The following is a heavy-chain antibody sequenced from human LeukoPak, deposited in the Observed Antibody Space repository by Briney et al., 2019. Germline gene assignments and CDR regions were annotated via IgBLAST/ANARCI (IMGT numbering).Heavy chain of an antibody. Sequence: GGSLRLSCAASGFTVSSNYMSWIRQAPGKGLEWVSYISSSSSYTNYADSVKGRFTISRDNAKNSLYLQMNSLRAEDAAVYYCARALTYSSGWYREGYYFDYWGQGTLVTVSS. CDR3: ARALTYSSGWYREGYYFDY. CDR1: GFTVSSNY. CDR2: ISSSSSYT. D-gene: IGHD6-19*01. J-gene: IGHJ4*02. V-gene: IGHV3-11*06.